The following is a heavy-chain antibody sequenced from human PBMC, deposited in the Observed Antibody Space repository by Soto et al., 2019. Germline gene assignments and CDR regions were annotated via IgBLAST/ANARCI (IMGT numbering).Heavy chain of an antibody. CDR2: ISHDGNNK. D-gene: IGHD3-10*01. J-gene: IGHJ6*02. CDR1: GFTFSSYA. V-gene: IGHV3-30*04. CDR3: ARDLVRGVMEGGRYYGLDV. Sequence: GSLRLSCAVSGFTFSSYAMHWVRQAPGKGLEWVAVISHDGNNKYYADSVKGRFTFSRDNSKNTLYLQIKSVRTEDTAVYYCARDLVRGVMEGGRYYGLDVWGQGTTVTVSS.